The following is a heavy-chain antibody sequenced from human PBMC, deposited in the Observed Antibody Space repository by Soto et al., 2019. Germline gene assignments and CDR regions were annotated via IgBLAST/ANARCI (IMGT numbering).Heavy chain of an antibody. CDR3: ARAMGDYYDSSGYPYWFDP. Sequence: SETLSLTCAVSGYSISSGYYWGWIRQPPGKGLEWIGSIYHSGSTYYNPSLKSRVTISVDTSKNQFSLKLSSVTAADTAVYYCARAMGDYYDSSGYPYWFDPWGQGTLVTVSS. J-gene: IGHJ5*02. CDR2: IYHSGST. V-gene: IGHV4-38-2*01. D-gene: IGHD3-22*01. CDR1: GYSISSGYY.